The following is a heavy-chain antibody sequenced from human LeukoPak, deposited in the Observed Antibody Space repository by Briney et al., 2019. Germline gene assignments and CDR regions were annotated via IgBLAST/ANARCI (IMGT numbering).Heavy chain of an antibody. CDR2: IIPVFGTP. V-gene: IGHV1-69*13. D-gene: IGHD2-2*01. J-gene: IGHJ4*02. Sequence: SVKVSCKASGGTFKSHDINWVRQAPGQGLEWMGGIIPVFGTPNYAQRFQGRVRITADESTTTAYMELSSLRSDDTALYYCARGGRYCRSTSCWDFWGQGTLVTVSS. CDR1: GGTFKSHD. CDR3: ARGGRYCRSTSCWDF.